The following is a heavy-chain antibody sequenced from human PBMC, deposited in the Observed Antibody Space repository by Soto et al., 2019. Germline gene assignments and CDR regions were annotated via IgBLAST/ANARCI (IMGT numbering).Heavy chain of an antibody. CDR3: AKGEYSSSSSRAXYYYGMDV. J-gene: IGHJ6*02. Sequence: EVQLLESGGGLVQPGGSLRLSCAASGFTFSSYAMSWVRQAPGXXLXWVXAISGSGDSTYYADSVKGRFTISRDNSKNTLYLQMNSLRAEDTAVYYCAKGEYSSSSSRAXYYYGMDVWGQGTTVTVSS. CDR2: ISGSGDST. D-gene: IGHD6-6*01. V-gene: IGHV3-23*01. CDR1: GFTFSSYA.